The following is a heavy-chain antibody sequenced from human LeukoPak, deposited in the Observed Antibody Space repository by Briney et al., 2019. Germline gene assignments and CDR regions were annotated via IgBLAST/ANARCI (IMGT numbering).Heavy chain of an antibody. J-gene: IGHJ4*02. D-gene: IGHD6-13*01. CDR2: IKQDGSEK. Sequence: GGSLRLSCAASGFTFSSRDWMTWVRQAPGKGLEWVANIKQDGSEKNYVDSVKGRFTISRDNAKNSLYLQMNSLRAEDTAVYYCARDSSSWQFDYWGQGTLVTVSS. CDR3: ARDSSSWQFDY. CDR1: GFTFSSRDW. V-gene: IGHV3-7*01.